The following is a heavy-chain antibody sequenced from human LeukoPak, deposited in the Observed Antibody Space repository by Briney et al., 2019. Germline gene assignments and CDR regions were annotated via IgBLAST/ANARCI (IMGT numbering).Heavy chain of an antibody. CDR3: ARDVIPHYYGSGSYYNAYNWFDP. D-gene: IGHD3-10*01. V-gene: IGHV3-74*01. Sequence: PGGSLRLSCAASGFTFSSYSMNWVRQAPGKGLVWVSRINSDGSSTSYADSVKGRFTISRDNAKNTLYLQMNSLRAEDTAVYYCARDVIPHYYGSGSYYNAYNWFDPWGQGTLVTVSS. J-gene: IGHJ5*02. CDR1: GFTFSSYS. CDR2: INSDGSST.